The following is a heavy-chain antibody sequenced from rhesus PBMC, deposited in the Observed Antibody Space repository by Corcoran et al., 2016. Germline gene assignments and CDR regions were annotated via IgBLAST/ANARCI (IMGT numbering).Heavy chain of an antibody. Sequence: EVQLVESGGGLAKPGGSLRLSCAASGFTFSDYYMDWVRQGPGKGLEWFLRISNGGGRTWYADSVKGRFTISRENAKNTLYLQMNSLRAEDTAVYYCARAWVNYFDYWGQGVLVTVSS. CDR1: GFTFSDYY. J-gene: IGHJ4*01. V-gene: IGHV3-178*01. CDR2: ISNGGGRT. D-gene: IGHD5-24*01. CDR3: ARAWVNYFDY.